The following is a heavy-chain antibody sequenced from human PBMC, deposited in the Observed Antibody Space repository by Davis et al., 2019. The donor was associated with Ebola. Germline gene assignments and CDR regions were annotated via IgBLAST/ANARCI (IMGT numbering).Heavy chain of an antibody. CDR1: GFTFSSYA. D-gene: IGHD6-13*01. J-gene: IGHJ5*02. V-gene: IGHV3-23*01. Sequence: GSLRLSCAASGFTFSSYAMSWVRQAPGKGLEWVSAISGSGGSTYYADSVKGRFTISRDNSKNTLYLQMNSLRAEDTAVYYCARDSARGSSWYSWFDPWGQGTLVTVSS. CDR2: ISGSGGST. CDR3: ARDSARGSSWYSWFDP.